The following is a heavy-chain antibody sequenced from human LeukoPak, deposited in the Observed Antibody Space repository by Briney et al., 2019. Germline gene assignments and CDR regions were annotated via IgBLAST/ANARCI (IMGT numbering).Heavy chain of an antibody. Sequence: GGSLRVSCAASGFTFINYWMTWVRQARGKGLEWVAHINQDGSKEYYMDSVKARFTISRDNAKNSLSLQMNSLRAEDTAVYYCVRDGGVSGYDLLDYWGQGTLVTVSS. CDR2: INQDGSKE. D-gene: IGHD5-12*01. J-gene: IGHJ4*02. CDR3: VRDGGVSGYDLLDY. CDR1: GFTFINYW. V-gene: IGHV3-7*01.